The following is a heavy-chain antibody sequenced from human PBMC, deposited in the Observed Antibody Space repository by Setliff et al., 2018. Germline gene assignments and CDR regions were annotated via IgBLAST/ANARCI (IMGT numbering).Heavy chain of an antibody. Sequence: SETLSLTCSVSGGSISTYHWSWIRQPPEKGLEWIAYIHYSGSTNQNPSLKSRVTISVDTSKNQFSLKLSSVTAADTAVYYCAREGGWIQLFDYWGLGTQVTVSS. CDR2: IHYSGST. J-gene: IGHJ4*02. V-gene: IGHV4-59*12. D-gene: IGHD5-18*01. CDR1: GGSISTYH. CDR3: AREGGWIQLFDY.